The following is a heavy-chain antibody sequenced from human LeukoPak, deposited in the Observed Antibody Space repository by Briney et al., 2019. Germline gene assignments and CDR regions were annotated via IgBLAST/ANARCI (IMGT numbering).Heavy chain of an antibody. V-gene: IGHV1-46*01. Sequence: ASVKVSCKAFGYTFTSNYMHWVRQAPGQGPEWMGVISPSGGSTTYAQKFQGRVTLTRDMSTSTDYLELSSLRSEDTAVYYCASEEGWDSSGYFSFDYWGQGTLVTVSS. J-gene: IGHJ4*02. D-gene: IGHD3-22*01. CDR1: GYTFTSNY. CDR3: ASEEGWDSSGYFSFDY. CDR2: ISPSGGST.